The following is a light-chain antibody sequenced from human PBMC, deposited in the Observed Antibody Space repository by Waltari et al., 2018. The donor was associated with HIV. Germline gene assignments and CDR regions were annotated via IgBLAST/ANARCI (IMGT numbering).Light chain of an antibody. CDR2: EGS. J-gene: IGLJ1*01. CDR3: TSYAGSGEYV. V-gene: IGLV2-8*01. CDR1: SSDVGGYDY. Sequence: QSALTQPPSASGSPGQSVTISCTGTSSDVGGYDYVSWYQHHPGKVPRHIMYEGSKRPSGVPDRFSGFKSCNTASLTVSGLQAEDEADYYCTSYAGSGEYVFGTGTKVTVL.